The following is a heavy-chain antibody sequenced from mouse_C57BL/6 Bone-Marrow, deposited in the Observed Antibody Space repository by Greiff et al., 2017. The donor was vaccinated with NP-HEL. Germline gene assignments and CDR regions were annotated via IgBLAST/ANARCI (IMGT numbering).Heavy chain of an antibody. CDR2: ISDGGSYT. CDR1: GFTFSSYA. J-gene: IGHJ1*03. V-gene: IGHV5-4*03. CDR3: ARVYYYGSSYRYFDV. D-gene: IGHD1-1*01. Sequence: DVKLVESGGGLVKPGGSLKLSCAASGFTFSSYAMSWVRQTPEKRLEWVATISDGGSYTYYPDNVKGRFTISRDNAKNNLYLQMSHLKSEDTAMYYWARVYYYGSSYRYFDVWGTGTTVTVSS.